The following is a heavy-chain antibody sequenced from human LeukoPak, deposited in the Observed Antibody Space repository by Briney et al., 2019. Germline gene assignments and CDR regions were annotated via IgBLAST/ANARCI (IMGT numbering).Heavy chain of an antibody. V-gene: IGHV4-4*07. CDR2: IYTSGCT. CDR3: ARGIRLGYGSGRDWFDP. CDR1: GGFISSYY. J-gene: IGHJ5*02. Sequence: SETLSLTCTVSGGFISSYYWSWIRQPAGKGLEWIGRIYTSGCTNYNPSLKSRVTMSVDTSKNQFSLKLNSVTAADTAVYYCARGIRLGYGSGRDWFDPWGQGTLVTVSS. D-gene: IGHD3-10*01.